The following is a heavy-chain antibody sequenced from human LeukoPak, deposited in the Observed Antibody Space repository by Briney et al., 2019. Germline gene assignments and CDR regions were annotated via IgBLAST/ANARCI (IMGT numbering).Heavy chain of an antibody. D-gene: IGHD3-10*01. J-gene: IGHJ4*02. CDR2: INPNSGGT. CDR3: ARVGGDGSGSYKY. V-gene: IGHV1-2*02. CDR1: GYTFTTYG. Sequence: ASVKVSCKASGYTFTTYGINWVRQAPGQGLEWMGWINPNSGGTNYAQKLQGRVTMTRDTSISTAYMELSRLRSDDTAVYYCARVGGDGSGSYKYWGQGTLVTVSS.